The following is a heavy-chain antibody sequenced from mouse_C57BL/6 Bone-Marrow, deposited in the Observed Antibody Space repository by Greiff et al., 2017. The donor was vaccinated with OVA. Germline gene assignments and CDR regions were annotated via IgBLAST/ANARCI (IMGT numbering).Heavy chain of an antibody. CDR2: IHPNSGST. D-gene: IGHD1-1*01. Sequence: QVQLQQPGAELVKPGASVKLSCKASGYTFTSYWMHWVKQRPGQGLEWIGMIHPNSGSTNYNEKFKSQATLTVDKSSSTAYMQLSSLTSEDSAVYYCASSFYYGSSPYYAMDYWGQGTSVTVSS. V-gene: IGHV1-64*01. J-gene: IGHJ4*01. CDR1: GYTFTSYW. CDR3: ASSFYYGSSPYYAMDY.